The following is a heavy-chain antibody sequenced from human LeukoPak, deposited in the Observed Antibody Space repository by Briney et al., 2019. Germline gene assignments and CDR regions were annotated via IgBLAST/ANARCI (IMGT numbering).Heavy chain of an antibody. D-gene: IGHD1-26*01. J-gene: IGHJ4*02. V-gene: IGHV3-49*04. CDR3: ARELSGSYYDFDY. Sequence: GRSLRLSCTASGFTFGDYAMSWVRQAPGKGREGVGFIRTKAYGGTTEYAASVKGRFTISRDDSKSIVYLQMNSLRTEDTAVYYCARELSGSYYDFDYWGQGTLVTVSS. CDR1: GFTFGDYA. CDR2: IRTKAYGGTT.